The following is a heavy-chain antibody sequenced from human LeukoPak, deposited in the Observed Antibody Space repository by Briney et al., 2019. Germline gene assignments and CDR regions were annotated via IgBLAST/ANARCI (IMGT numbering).Heavy chain of an antibody. CDR3: ARDLISSGYPRKAFDI. J-gene: IGHJ3*02. V-gene: IGHV1-24*01. Sequence: ASVKVSCKVSGYTLTELSMHWVRQAPGKGLEWMGGFDPEDGETIYAQKFQGRVTITTDESTSTAYMELSSLRSEDTAVYYCARDLISSGYPRKAFDIWGQGTMVTVSS. CDR2: FDPEDGET. CDR1: GYTLTELS. D-gene: IGHD3-22*01.